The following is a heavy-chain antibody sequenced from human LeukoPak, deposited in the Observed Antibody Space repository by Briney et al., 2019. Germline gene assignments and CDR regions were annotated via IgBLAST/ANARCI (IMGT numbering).Heavy chain of an antibody. J-gene: IGHJ4*02. Sequence: KPSETLSLTCSISGGSISSTNYYWGWIRQPPGEGLEWIGSIYYSGSTYYNPSLKSRVSISVDTSKIQFSLNLSSVTAADTAVYYCARDSCSSTSCRKKFDDWGQGTLVTVSS. V-gene: IGHV4-39*07. D-gene: IGHD2-2*01. CDR3: ARDSCSSTSCRKKFDD. CDR2: IYYSGST. CDR1: GGSISSTNYY.